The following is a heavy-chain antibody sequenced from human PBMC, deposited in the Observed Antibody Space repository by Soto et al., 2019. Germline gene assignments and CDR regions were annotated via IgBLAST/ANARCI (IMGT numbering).Heavy chain of an antibody. D-gene: IGHD2-2*01. CDR1: GFTFRSHS. Sequence: PGGSLRLSCEGSGFTFRSHSMNWVRQAPGRGLEWVAPISTSSSFIYYGDSVRGRFIISRDNAKNSLDLQMDSLRVEDTAVYYCARENKDVNKSTSISSGFHGMDVWGQGITVTVSS. CDR3: ARENKDVNKSTSISSGFHGMDV. CDR2: ISTSSSFI. J-gene: IGHJ6*02. V-gene: IGHV3-21*01.